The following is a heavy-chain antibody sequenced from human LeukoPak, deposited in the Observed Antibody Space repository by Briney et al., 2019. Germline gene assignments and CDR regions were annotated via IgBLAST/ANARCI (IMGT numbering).Heavy chain of an antibody. J-gene: IGHJ6*03. V-gene: IGHV3-7*01. Sequence: PGGSLRLSCAASGFTFSSYWMSWVRQAPGKGLEWVANIKQDGSEKYYVDSVKGRFTISRDNAKNSLYLQMNSLRAEDTAVYYCARGGYCSSTSCYPYYYYYMDVWGKGTTVTVSS. D-gene: IGHD2-2*01. CDR3: ARGGYCSSTSCYPYYYYYMDV. CDR1: GFTFSSYW. CDR2: IKQDGSEK.